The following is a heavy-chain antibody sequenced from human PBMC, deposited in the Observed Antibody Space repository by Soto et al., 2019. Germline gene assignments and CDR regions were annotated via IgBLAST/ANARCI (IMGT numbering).Heavy chain of an antibody. D-gene: IGHD3-3*01. Sequence: ASVKVSCKASGGTFSSYTINWVRQAPGQGLEWMGIINPSGGSTSYAQKFQGRVTMTRDTSTSTVYMELSSLRSEDTAVYYCARGTEDYDFWSGYYTVTYYYYYMDVWGKGTTVTVSS. CDR1: GGTFSSYT. CDR2: INPSGGST. CDR3: ARGTEDYDFWSGYYTVTYYYYYMDV. V-gene: IGHV1-46*03. J-gene: IGHJ6*03.